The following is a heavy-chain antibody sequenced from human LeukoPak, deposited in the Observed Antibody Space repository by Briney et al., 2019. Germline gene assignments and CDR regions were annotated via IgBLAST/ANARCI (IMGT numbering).Heavy chain of an antibody. J-gene: IGHJ4*02. CDR2: IYYSGST. CDR1: GGSISSYY. CDR3: ARESNNWPFGY. D-gene: IGHD1-20*01. V-gene: IGHV4-59*01. Sequence: SETLSLTCTASGGSISSYYWNWIRQPPGKGLEWVGHIYYSGSTDYNPSLKSRVTISIDTSKNQFSLKLSSVTAADTAVYYCARESNNWPFGYWGQGTLVTVSS.